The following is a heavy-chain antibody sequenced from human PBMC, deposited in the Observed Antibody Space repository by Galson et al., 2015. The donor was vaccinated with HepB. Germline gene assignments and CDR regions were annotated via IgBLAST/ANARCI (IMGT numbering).Heavy chain of an antibody. CDR2: VSSHGATI. CDR1: CVTFSRHN. V-gene: IGHV3-48*04. Sequence: SLRLSSAASCVTFSRHNKSWVSQTPRQRLLWSLYVSSHGATIHYADSVQGRFTVSRDNAKNTMFLLMNSLRAEDAGLYFCAKGYGLFDSWGQGILVTVSS. CDR3: AKGYGLFDS. D-gene: IGHD5-18*01. J-gene: IGHJ5*01.